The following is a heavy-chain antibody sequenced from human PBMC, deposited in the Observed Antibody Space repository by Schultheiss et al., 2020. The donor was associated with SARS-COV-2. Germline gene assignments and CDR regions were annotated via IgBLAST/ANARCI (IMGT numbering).Heavy chain of an antibody. CDR1: GYTFTSYY. CDR2: INPSGDRT. D-gene: IGHD3-10*01. V-gene: IGHV1-46*01. Sequence: ASVKVSCKTSGYTFTSYYMHWVRQAPGQGLEWMGVINPSGDRTSYAQKFQGRVTMTRDTSTSTDYMELSNLRSEDAAIYYCARGHYYSASGSYFAYWGQGTLVTVSS. CDR3: ARGHYYSASGSYFAY. J-gene: IGHJ4*02.